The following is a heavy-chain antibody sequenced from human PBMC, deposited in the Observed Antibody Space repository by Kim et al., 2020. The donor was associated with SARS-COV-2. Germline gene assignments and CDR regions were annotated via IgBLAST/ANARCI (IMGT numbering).Heavy chain of an antibody. D-gene: IGHD1-26*01. CDR2: ISYDGSKK. V-gene: IGHV3-30*18. Sequence: GGSLRLSCAASGFTFNTYGMHWVRQAPGKGLEWVAVISYDGSKKYYADSVKGRFTISRDNSKNTLYLQMNSLRIEDTAVYYCAKCFSGSCFGFDYWGQGTLVTVSS. CDR3: AKCFSGSCFGFDY. J-gene: IGHJ4*02. CDR1: GFTFNTYG.